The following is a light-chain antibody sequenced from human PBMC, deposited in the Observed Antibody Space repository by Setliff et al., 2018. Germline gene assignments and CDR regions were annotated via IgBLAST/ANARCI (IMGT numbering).Light chain of an antibody. CDR2: ENN. CDR1: SSNIGNNY. V-gene: IGLV1-51*02. CDR3: GTWDNSLSAGGDYYV. J-gene: IGLJ1*01. Sequence: AAPGQKVTISCSGSSSNIGNNYVSWYQQLPGTAPKLLIYENNKRPSGIPDRFSGSKSGTSATLGITGLQTGDEADYYCGTWDNSLSAGGDYYVFGTGTKVTVL.